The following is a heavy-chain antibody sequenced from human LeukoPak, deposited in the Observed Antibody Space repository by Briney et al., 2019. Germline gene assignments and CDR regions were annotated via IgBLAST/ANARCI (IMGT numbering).Heavy chain of an antibody. D-gene: IGHD3-10*01. CDR3: AMESVAEPLIIV. Sequence: ASVKVSCKASGYTFTGKFIHWVRQAPGQGLEWMGWIDPNSGGTDYAQKFRGRVTMTRDTSTSTAYMDLSSLISDDTAVYYCAMESVAEPLIIVWGQGTLVTVSS. J-gene: IGHJ4*02. CDR2: IDPNSGGT. V-gene: IGHV1-2*02. CDR1: GYTFTGKF.